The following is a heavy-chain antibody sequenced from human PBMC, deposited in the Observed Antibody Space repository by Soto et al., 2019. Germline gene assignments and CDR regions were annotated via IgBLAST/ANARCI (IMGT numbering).Heavy chain of an antibody. D-gene: IGHD2-2*02. CDR2: IYTSGST. V-gene: IGHV4-4*07. CDR3: ARVVDCSSTSCYTYSGWFDP. J-gene: IGHJ5*02. Sequence: SATLSLTCTVSGGSISSYYWSWIRQPAGKGLEWIGRIYTSGSTNYNPSLKSRVTMSVDTSKNQFSLKLSSVTAADMAVYYCARVVDCSSTSCYTYSGWFDPWGQGTLVTVSS. CDR1: GGSISSYY.